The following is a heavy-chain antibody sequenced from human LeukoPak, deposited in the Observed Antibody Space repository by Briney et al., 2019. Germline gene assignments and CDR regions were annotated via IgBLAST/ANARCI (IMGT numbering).Heavy chain of an antibody. CDR3: ARDHNWGNEVDH. V-gene: IGHV3-33*01. Sequence: QPGRSLRLFCAASGFTFSTYGMHWVRQAPGKGLEWVAIIWYDGTNKYYADSVKGRFTISRDNSKNTLYLQMNSLRAEDTAVYYCARDHNWGNEVDHWGQGALVTV. CDR2: IWYDGTNK. J-gene: IGHJ4*02. CDR1: GFTFSTYG. D-gene: IGHD7-27*01.